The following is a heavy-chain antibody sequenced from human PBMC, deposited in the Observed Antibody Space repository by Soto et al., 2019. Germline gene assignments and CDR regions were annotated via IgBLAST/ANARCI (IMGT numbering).Heavy chain of an antibody. V-gene: IGHV3-11*01. Sequence: QVQLVESGGGLVKPGGSLRLSCAASGFTFSDYYMSWIRQAPGKGLEWVSYISSSGSTIYYADSVKGRFTISRDNAKNTLYLQMKSQRAEDTVVYYCAGWKCDSPRPGCSCGSCYSDPFDYWGQGTLVTVSS. J-gene: IGHJ4*02. CDR3: AGWKCDSPRPGCSCGSCYSDPFDY. CDR1: GFTFSDYY. CDR2: ISSSGSTI. D-gene: IGHD2-15*01.